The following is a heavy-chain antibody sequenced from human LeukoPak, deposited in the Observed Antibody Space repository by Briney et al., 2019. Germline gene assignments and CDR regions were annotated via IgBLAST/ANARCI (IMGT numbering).Heavy chain of an antibody. J-gene: IGHJ4*02. V-gene: IGHV4-61*09. Sequence: SETLSLTCAVSGGSISSGYYYWSWIRQPAGKGLEWIGHIYTSGSTSYNPSLKTRVTMSVDTSKNRFSLKLSSVTAADTAVYYCARAPSYFVMANYWGQGTLVTVSS. CDR3: ARAPSYFVMANY. D-gene: IGHD3-10*02. CDR2: IYTSGST. CDR1: GGSISSGYYY.